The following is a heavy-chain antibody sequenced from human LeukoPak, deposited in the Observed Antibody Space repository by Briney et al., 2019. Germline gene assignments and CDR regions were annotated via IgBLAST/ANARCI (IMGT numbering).Heavy chain of an antibody. CDR2: IYYSGST. V-gene: IGHV4-59*01. D-gene: IGHD6-13*01. CDR1: GGSISSYY. Sequence: SETLSLTCTVSGGSISSYYWSWIRQPPGKGLEWIGYIYYSGSTNYNPSLKSRVTISVDTSKNQFSLKLSSVTAADTAVYYCAQQLAQGWFDPWGQGTLVTVSS. J-gene: IGHJ5*02. CDR3: AQQLAQGWFDP.